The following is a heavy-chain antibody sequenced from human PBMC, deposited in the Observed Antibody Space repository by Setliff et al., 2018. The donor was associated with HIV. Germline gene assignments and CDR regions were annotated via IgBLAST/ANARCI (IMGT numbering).Heavy chain of an antibody. J-gene: IGHJ4*02. CDR3: ARLIETLGMALTASPDFDF. D-gene: IGHD7-27*01. CDR2: IWSDGSDK. V-gene: IGHV3-33*01. CDR1: GFTFSNYG. Sequence: GGSLRLSCAASGFTFSNYGMHWVRQAPGKGLEWVAFIWSDGSDKYYADSVKGRFTISRDNSKNTVFLQLNNLRAEDTATYYCARLIETLGMALTASPDFDFWGPGTLVTVSS.